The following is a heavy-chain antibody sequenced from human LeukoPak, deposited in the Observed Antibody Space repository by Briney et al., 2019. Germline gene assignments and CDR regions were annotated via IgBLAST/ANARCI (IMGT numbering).Heavy chain of an antibody. Sequence: GESLKISCKGSGYSFTSYWIGWVRQMPGKGLEWMGIIYPGDSDTRYSPSFQGQVTISADKSISTAYLQWSSLKASDTAMYYCARWYSSSWYRMDVWGQGTTVTVSS. D-gene: IGHD6-13*01. J-gene: IGHJ6*02. CDR1: GYSFTSYW. CDR2: IYPGDSDT. V-gene: IGHV5-51*01. CDR3: ARWYSSSWYRMDV.